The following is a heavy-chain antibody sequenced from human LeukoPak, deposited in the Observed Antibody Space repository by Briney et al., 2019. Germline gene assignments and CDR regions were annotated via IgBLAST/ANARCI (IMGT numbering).Heavy chain of an antibody. D-gene: IGHD2-15*01. CDR1: GYIFTGHY. CDR3: ARDISAGIYMYEY. Sequence: ASVKVSGKASGYIFTGHYMHWVRQAPGQGREWMGWINPNSGGTKYAQKFQGRVNMTRDTSISTTYMELRRLTSDDTAVYYCARDISAGIYMYEYWGQGSLVTVSS. CDR2: INPNSGGT. J-gene: IGHJ4*02. V-gene: IGHV1-2*02.